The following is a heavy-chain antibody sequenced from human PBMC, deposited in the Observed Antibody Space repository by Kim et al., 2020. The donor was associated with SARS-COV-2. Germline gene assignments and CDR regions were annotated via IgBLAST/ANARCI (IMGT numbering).Heavy chain of an antibody. CDR1: GFSFTTNA. D-gene: IGHD1-26*01. CDR3: AKRASGTMDV. V-gene: IGHV3-23*01. Sequence: GGSLRLSCAASGFSFTTNAMDWVRQAPGKGLEWVSAIGSGGATFYADSVKGRFTISRDNSRSTLYLQMNSLRAEDTAVYYCAKRASGTMDVWGQGTTVTVSS. J-gene: IGHJ6*02. CDR2: IGSGGAT.